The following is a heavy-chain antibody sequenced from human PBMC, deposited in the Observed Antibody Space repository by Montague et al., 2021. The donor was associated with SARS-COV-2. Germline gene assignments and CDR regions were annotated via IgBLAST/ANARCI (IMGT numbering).Heavy chain of an antibody. Sequence: CAISGDSVSSSTVAWNWLRQSPSRGLEWLGRTYFRSSFYNDYALSVKRPLSIQPDSAKNQFSLQLTSVTPEHTAIYYCARQDTSGWLTFDYWGQGILVTVSS. CDR3: ARQDTSGWLTFDY. J-gene: IGHJ4*02. V-gene: IGHV6-1*01. CDR1: GDSVSSSTVA. D-gene: IGHD6-19*01. CDR2: TYFRSSFYN.